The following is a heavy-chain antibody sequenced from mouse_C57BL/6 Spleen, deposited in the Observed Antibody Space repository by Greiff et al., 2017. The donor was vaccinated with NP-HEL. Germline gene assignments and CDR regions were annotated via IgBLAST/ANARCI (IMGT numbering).Heavy chain of an antibody. CDR2: TDPANGNT. J-gene: IGHJ2*01. Sequence: EVQLQQSGAELVKPAASLKLSCTASDYNIKDIYIHWVKQRPEKGLERIRRTDPANGNTKYDPKFQGKATITADTSSNTAYLQLSSLTSEDTAVYYCRISTINAWGQGTTLTVSS. CDR3: RISTINA. CDR1: DYNIKDIY. D-gene: IGHD5-2*01. V-gene: IGHV14-3*02.